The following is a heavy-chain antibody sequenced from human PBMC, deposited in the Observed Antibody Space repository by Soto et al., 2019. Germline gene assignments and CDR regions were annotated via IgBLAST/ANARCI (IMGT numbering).Heavy chain of an antibody. CDR3: VGVVVAATPTYYYYGMDV. D-gene: IGHD2-15*01. V-gene: IGHV3-66*01. CDR2: IYSGGST. CDR1: GFTVSSNY. Sequence: EVQLVESGGGLVQPGGSLRLSCAASGFTVSSNYMSWVRQAPGKGLEWVSVIYSGGSTYYADSVKGRFTISRDNSKNTLYLQMNSLRAEDTAVYYCVGVVVAATPTYYYYGMDVWGQGTTVTVSS. J-gene: IGHJ6*02.